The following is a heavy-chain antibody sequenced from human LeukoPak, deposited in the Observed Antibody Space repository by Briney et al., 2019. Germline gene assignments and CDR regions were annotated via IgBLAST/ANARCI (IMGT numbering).Heavy chain of an antibody. Sequence: SETPSLTCTVSGGSISSYYWSWIRQPAGKGLEWIGRIYTSWSTNYNPSLKSRVTMSVDTSKNQFSLKLSSVTAADTAVYYCARGPEVPAAIIFDPWGQGTLVTVSS. CDR2: IYTSWST. V-gene: IGHV4-4*07. CDR1: GGSISSYY. D-gene: IGHD2-2*01. J-gene: IGHJ5*02. CDR3: ARGPEVPAAIIFDP.